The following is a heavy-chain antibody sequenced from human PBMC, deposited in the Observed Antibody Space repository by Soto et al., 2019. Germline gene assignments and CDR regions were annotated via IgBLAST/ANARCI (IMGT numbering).Heavy chain of an antibody. V-gene: IGHV4-39*01. J-gene: IGHJ4*02. CDR1: GGSISSSSYY. CDR2: IYYSGST. Sequence: KPSETLSLTCTVSGGSISSSSYYWGWIRQPPGKGLEWIGSIYYSGSTYYNPSLRSRVTISVDTSKNQFSLKLSSVTAADTAVYYCASQGVILSASGYWGQGTLVTVSS. D-gene: IGHD2-21*01. CDR3: ASQGVILSASGY.